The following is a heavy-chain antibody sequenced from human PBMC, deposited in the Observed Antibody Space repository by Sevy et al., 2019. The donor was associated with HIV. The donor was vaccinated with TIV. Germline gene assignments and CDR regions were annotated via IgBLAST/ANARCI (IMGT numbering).Heavy chain of an antibody. Sequence: ASVKVSCKASGGTFSSYAISWVRQAPGQGLEWMGGIIPIFGTANYSQKFQGRVTITADESTSTAYMELSSLRSEDTAVYYCARDYPTFYYGMDVWGQGTTVTVSS. J-gene: IGHJ6*02. CDR3: ARDYPTFYYGMDV. CDR2: IIPIFGTA. CDR1: GGTFSSYA. D-gene: IGHD3-16*01. V-gene: IGHV1-69*13.